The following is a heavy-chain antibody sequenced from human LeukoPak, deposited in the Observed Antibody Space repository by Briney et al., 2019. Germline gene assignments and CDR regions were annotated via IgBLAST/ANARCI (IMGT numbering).Heavy chain of an antibody. CDR2: IYYSGST. J-gene: IGHJ4*02. D-gene: IGHD1-26*01. V-gene: IGHV4-59*01. CDR1: GGSISSYY. Sequence: SETLSLTCTVSGGSISSYYWSWIRQPPGKGLEWIGYIYYSGSTNYNPSLKSRVTMSVDTSKNQFSLKLSSVTAADTAVYYCARVRWELHPFDYWGQGTLVTVSS. CDR3: ARVRWELHPFDY.